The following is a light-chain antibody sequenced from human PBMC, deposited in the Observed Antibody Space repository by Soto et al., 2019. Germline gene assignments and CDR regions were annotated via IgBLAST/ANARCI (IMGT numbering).Light chain of an antibody. CDR1: QDIRHF. J-gene: IGKJ3*01. CDR3: QQYDVIPV. Sequence: DIQMTQSPPSVSASVGDRVTITCQASQDIRHFLNWYQQKPGEAPNLLIYDASTLQAGVPSWFTGSGSGTIFTFTSIRLQPENVATYYCQQYDVIPVFGPGTKVQLK. V-gene: IGKV1-33*01. CDR2: DAS.